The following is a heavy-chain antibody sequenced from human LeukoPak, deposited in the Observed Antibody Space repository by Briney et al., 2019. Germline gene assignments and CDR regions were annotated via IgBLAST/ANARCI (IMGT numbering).Heavy chain of an antibody. Sequence: GASVTVSFKASGYTFTGYYMHWVRQAPGQGLEWMGWINPNSGGTNYAQKFQGRVTMTRDTSISTAYMELSRLKSDDTAVYYCARAEDSSGYTWYYFDYWGQGTLVTVSS. J-gene: IGHJ4*02. CDR3: ARAEDSSGYTWYYFDY. CDR2: INPNSGGT. V-gene: IGHV1-2*02. D-gene: IGHD3-22*01. CDR1: GYTFTGYY.